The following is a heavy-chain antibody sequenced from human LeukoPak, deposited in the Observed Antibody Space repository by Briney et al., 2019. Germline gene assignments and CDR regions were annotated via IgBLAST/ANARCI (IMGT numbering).Heavy chain of an antibody. CDR1: GFIFDDYD. V-gene: IGHV3-48*01. J-gene: IGHJ4*02. D-gene: IGHD3-3*01. Sequence: GGSLRLSCAASGFIFDDYDMNWVRQAPGKGLEWVSDISSSSSTIYYADSVKGRFTISRDNAKDSLYLEMNSLRAEDTAVYYCARTYYDFWSGYYSHEGNPFDYWGQGTLVTVSS. CDR2: ISSSSSTI. CDR3: ARTYYDFWSGYYSHEGNPFDY.